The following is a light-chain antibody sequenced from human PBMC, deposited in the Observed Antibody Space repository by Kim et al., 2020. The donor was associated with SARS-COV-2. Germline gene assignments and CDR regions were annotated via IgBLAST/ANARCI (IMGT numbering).Light chain of an antibody. Sequence: GQEITISCTGTNSDVGGYNFVSWYQQHPGKVPKLILYDVINRPSGISPRFSGSKSGNTASLTISGLQADDEADYYCSSYTSSNTLVFGTGTKVTV. J-gene: IGLJ1*01. CDR3: SSYTSSNTLV. CDR2: DVI. CDR1: NSDVGGYNF. V-gene: IGLV2-14*03.